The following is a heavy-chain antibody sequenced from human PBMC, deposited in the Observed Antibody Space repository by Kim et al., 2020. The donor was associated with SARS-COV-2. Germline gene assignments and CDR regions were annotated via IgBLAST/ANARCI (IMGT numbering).Heavy chain of an antibody. CDR2: ISGSGGST. D-gene: IGHD3-9*01. V-gene: IGHV3-23*01. CDR1: GFTFSSYA. J-gene: IGHJ6*02. CDR3: AKDPTFDWLLLGATPDGMDV. Sequence: GGSLRLSCAASGFTFSSYAMSWVRQAPGKGLEWVSAISGSGGSTYYADSVKGRFTISRDNSKNTLYLQMNSLRAEDTAVYYCAKDPTFDWLLLGATPDGMDVWGQGTTVTVSS.